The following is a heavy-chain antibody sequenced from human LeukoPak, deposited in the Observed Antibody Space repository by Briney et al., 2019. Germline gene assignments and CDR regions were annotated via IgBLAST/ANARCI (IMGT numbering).Heavy chain of an antibody. Sequence: GGSLRLSCAASGFTFTNYWMHWVRQAPGKGLVWISRIYYDGSGTSYADSVKGRFTVSRDNAKNTLYLQMNSLRAEDTAVYYCARVGLTTTPYFNYWGQGTLVTVSS. CDR3: ARVGLTTTPYFNY. CDR1: GFTFTNYW. D-gene: IGHD2-15*01. CDR2: IYYDGSGT. J-gene: IGHJ4*02. V-gene: IGHV3-74*01.